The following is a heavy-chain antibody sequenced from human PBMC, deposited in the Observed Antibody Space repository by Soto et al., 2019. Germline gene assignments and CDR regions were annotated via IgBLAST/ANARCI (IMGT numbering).Heavy chain of an antibody. CDR2: IYYSGST. J-gene: IGHJ4*02. CDR3: ARHTPAISISDH. CDR1: GGSISSSSYY. D-gene: IGHD2-15*01. V-gene: IGHV4-39*01. Sequence: QLQLQESGPGLVKPSETLSLTCTVSGGSISSSSYYWGWIRQPPGKGLEWIGSIYYSGSTYYNPSLKSRVTQPGDTPKNQFSLKLSPVTAADTAVYYCARHTPAISISDHWGQGTLVTVSS.